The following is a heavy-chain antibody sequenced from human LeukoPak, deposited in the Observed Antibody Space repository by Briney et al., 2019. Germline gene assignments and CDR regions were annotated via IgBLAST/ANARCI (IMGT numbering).Heavy chain of an antibody. CDR3: ARNRGYSGYGPDS. J-gene: IGHJ4*02. Sequence: GGSLRLSCAASGFTFSTYWMTWVRQAPGKGLEWVANIKQDGSEKYYVDAVRGRLTIARDNAKNSLCLKMNTLRVEDTAVYYCARNRGYSGYGPDSWGQGTLVTVFS. CDR2: IKQDGSEK. CDR1: GFTFSTYW. D-gene: IGHD5-12*01. V-gene: IGHV3-7*01.